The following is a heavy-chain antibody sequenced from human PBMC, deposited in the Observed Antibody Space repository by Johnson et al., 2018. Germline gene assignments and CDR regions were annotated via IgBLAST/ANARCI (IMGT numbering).Heavy chain of an antibody. Sequence: LVEAGGGLIQPGGSLRLSCAASGFTVSSNYMSWVRQAPGKGLEWVSVIYSGGSTYYADSVKGRFPISRVNSKNTLYLQMNSLRAEDTAVYYCAREPEIGIQAGAFDIWGQGTMVTVSS. J-gene: IGHJ3*02. CDR1: GFTVSSNY. CDR2: IYSGGST. V-gene: IGHV3-53*05. D-gene: IGHD1-14*01. CDR3: AREPEIGIQAGAFDI.